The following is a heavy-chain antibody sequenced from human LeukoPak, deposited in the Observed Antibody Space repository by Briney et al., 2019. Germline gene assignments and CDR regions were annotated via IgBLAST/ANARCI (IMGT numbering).Heavy chain of an antibody. CDR1: GGSISSYY. Sequence: SETLSLTCTVSGGSISSYYWSWIRQPPGKGLEWIGYIYYSGSTNYNPSLKSRVTISVDTSKNQFSLKLSSVTAADTAVYYCAAAGVYYYGSGSYLNWFDPWGQGTLVTVS. J-gene: IGHJ5*02. V-gene: IGHV4-59*01. CDR3: AAAGVYYYGSGSYLNWFDP. D-gene: IGHD3-10*01. CDR2: IYYSGST.